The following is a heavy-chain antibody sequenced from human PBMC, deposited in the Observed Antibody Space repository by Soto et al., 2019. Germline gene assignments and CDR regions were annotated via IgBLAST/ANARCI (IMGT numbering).Heavy chain of an antibody. V-gene: IGHV3-21*01. J-gene: IGHJ6*01. CDR3: ARPYGSGTYYFHGLDV. CDR1: GFIFSSYS. Sequence: EVQLVESGGGLVKPGGSLRLSCAASGFIFSSYSMNWVRQAPGKGLERVSSISSSSSYIYYAASVMGRFTISRDNAKNSLYLQMNSLRAEDTAVYYCARPYGSGTYYFHGLDVWGQGTRVTVSS. CDR2: ISSSSSYI. D-gene: IGHD3-10*01.